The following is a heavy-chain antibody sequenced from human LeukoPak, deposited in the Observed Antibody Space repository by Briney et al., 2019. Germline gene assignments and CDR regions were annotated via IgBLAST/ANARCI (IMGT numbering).Heavy chain of an antibody. CDR2: IIPILGIA. V-gene: IGHV1-69*04. CDR3: ARAGISYYGDYDY. Sequence: ASVKVSCKASGGTFSSYAISWVRQAPGQGLEWMGRIIPILGIANYAQKFQGRVTITADKSTSTAYMELSSLRSEDTAVYCCARAGISYYGDYDYWGQGTLVTVSS. CDR1: GGTFSSYA. D-gene: IGHD4-17*01. J-gene: IGHJ4*02.